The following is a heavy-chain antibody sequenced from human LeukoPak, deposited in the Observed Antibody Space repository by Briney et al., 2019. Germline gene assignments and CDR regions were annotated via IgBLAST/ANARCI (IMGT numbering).Heavy chain of an antibody. CDR1: GGSLTLYY. V-gene: IGHV4-4*07. Sequence: SETLSLTCTVSGGSLTLYYWSWVRQPAGKGLEWIGRIYTSGSTNYNPSLKSRVAMSVDTSKNHFSLKLSSVTAADTAVYYWARHMAHYLDYWGQGTLVTVSS. D-gene: IGHD5-24*01. J-gene: IGHJ4*02. CDR3: ARHMAHYLDY. CDR2: IYTSGST.